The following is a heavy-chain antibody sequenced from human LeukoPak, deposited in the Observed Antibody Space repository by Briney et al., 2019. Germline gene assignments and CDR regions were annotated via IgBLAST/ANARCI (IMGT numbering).Heavy chain of an antibody. Sequence: SETLSLTCTVYGGSISSYYWSWIRQPPRKGLEWIGYIYYGGSTNYNPSLKSRVTISVDTSKNQFSLKLSSVTAADTAVYYCARWQLVPDAFDIWGQGTMVTVSS. CDR1: GGSISSYY. D-gene: IGHD6-13*01. CDR2: IYYGGST. J-gene: IGHJ3*02. V-gene: IGHV4-59*01. CDR3: ARWQLVPDAFDI.